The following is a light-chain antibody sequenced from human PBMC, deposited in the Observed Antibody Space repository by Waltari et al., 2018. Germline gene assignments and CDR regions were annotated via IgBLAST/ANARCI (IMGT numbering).Light chain of an antibody. V-gene: IGKV3-20*01. Sequence: EVVLTKSPGTLSLSPGERATLPCRASQSVSSSYLAWYQQKPGQAPRLLIYGASSRATGIPDRFSGSGSGTDFTLTISRLEPEDFAVYYCQQYGSSPRTFGQGTKLEIK. CDR3: QQYGSSPRT. J-gene: IGKJ2*01. CDR2: GAS. CDR1: QSVSSSY.